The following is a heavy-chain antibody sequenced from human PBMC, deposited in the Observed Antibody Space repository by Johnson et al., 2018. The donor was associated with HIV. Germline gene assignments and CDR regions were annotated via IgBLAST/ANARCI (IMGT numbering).Heavy chain of an antibody. CDR2: IWYDGSNK. V-gene: IGHV3-33*03. J-gene: IGHJ3*02. CDR1: GFTFSSYG. D-gene: IGHD1-26*01. Sequence: QVQLVESGGGVVQPGRSLRLSCAASGFTFSSYGMHWVRQAPGKGLEWVAVIWYDGSNKYYADSVKGRFTISRDNAKNSLYLQMNSLRAVDTAVYYCLKDLWGGIYLDVFVIWGQGTMVTVSS. CDR3: LKDLWGGIYLDVFVI.